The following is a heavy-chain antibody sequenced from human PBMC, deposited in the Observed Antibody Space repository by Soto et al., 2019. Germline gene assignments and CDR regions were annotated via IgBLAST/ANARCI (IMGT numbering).Heavy chain of an antibody. Sequence: PSETLSLTCTVSGGSISSGGYYWSWIRQHPGKGLEWIGYIYYSGSTYYNPSLKSRVTISVDTSKNQFSLKLSSVTAADTAVYYCARGSLRRLLLVELSLNPWETLFDPWGQGSLDTVSS. CDR1: GGSISSGGYY. CDR3: ARGSLRRLLLVELSLNPWETLFDP. V-gene: IGHV4-31*03. J-gene: IGHJ5*02. CDR2: IYYSGST. D-gene: IGHD3-16*02.